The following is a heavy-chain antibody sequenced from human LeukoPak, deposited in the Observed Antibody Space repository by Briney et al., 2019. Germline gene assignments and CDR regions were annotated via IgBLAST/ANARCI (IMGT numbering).Heavy chain of an antibody. V-gene: IGHV3-21*01. CDR3: ATMRRGSGWYADV. Sequence: PGGSLRLSCAASGFTFSSYSMNWVRQAPGKGLEWVSSISSSSSYIYYADSVKGRFTISRDNAKNSLYLQMNSLRAEDTAVYYCATMRRGSGWYADVWGQGTPVTVSS. CDR1: GFTFSSYS. J-gene: IGHJ6*02. D-gene: IGHD6-19*01. CDR2: ISSSSSYI.